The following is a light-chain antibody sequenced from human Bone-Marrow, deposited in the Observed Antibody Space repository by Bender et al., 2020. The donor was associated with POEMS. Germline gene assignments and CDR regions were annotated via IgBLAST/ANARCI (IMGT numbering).Light chain of an antibody. V-gene: IGLV1-47*01. J-gene: IGLJ3*02. CDR3: AAWDDSLNGYWV. CDR1: TSNIGSNS. Sequence: QSVLTQPPSASGTPGQRVTISCSGSTSNIGSNSVYWYQQLPGTAPKLLIYRNNQRPSGVPDRFSGSKSGTSASLAISGLRSEDEADYHCAAWDDSLNGYWVFGGGTKLTVL. CDR2: RNN.